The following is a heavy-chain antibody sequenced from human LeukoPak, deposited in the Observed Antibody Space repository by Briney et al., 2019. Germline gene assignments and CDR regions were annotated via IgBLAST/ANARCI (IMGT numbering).Heavy chain of an antibody. CDR1: GGSFSGYY. J-gene: IGHJ4*02. D-gene: IGHD6-13*01. CDR3: ARGNFGIAAAGTKYYFDY. V-gene: IGHV4-34*01. Sequence: SETLSLTCAVYGGSFSGYYWSWIRQPPGKGLEWIGEINHSGSTNYNPSLKSRVTISVDTSKNQFSLKLSSVTAADTAVYYCARGNFGIAAAGTKYYFDYWGQGTLVTVSS. CDR2: INHSGST.